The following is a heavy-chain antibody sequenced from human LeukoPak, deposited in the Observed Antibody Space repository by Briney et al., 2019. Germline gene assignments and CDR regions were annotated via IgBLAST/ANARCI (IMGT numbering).Heavy chain of an antibody. J-gene: IGHJ5*02. CDR1: GYTFTGYF. CDR3: ARSMVVRGVMGNYFDP. CDR2: IHPKSGGT. V-gene: IGHV1-2*02. Sequence: ASVKVSCKASGYTFTGYFIHWVRQAPGQGLEWMGLIHPKSGGTNYQQKFQDRVSMTRDTSITTAYMEMSRLRSDDTAVYYCARSMVVRGVMGNYFDPWGQGTLVTVSS. D-gene: IGHD3-10*01.